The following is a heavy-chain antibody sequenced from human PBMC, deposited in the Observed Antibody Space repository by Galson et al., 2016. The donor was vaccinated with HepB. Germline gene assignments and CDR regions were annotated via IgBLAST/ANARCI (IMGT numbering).Heavy chain of an antibody. CDR2: INWIGGSA. V-gene: IGHV3-20*04. Sequence: LRLSCAASGFIFEDQGMSWVRLVPGKGLEWVSGINWIGGSAIYADSVKGRFTISRDSAKNSLYLQMNSLRAEDTALYYCTRNQGSGGGSCYDNWGQGTLVTVSS. D-gene: IGHD2-15*01. CDR3: TRNQGSGGGSCYDN. J-gene: IGHJ4*02. CDR1: GFIFEDQG.